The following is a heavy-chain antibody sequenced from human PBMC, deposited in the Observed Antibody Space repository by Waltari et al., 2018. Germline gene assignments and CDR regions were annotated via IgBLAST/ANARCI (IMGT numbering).Heavy chain of an antibody. D-gene: IGHD6-13*01. V-gene: IGHV3-53*01. CDR3: ARSLISSSSLWFDP. J-gene: IGHJ5*02. Sequence: EVQLVESGGGLIQPGGSLRLSCAASGFTVSSNYMSWVRQAPGKGLEWVSVIYSGGSTYYADSVKGRFTISRDNSKNTLYLQMNSLRAEDTAVYYCARSLISSSSLWFDPWGQGTLVTVSS. CDR1: GFTVSSNY. CDR2: IYSGGST.